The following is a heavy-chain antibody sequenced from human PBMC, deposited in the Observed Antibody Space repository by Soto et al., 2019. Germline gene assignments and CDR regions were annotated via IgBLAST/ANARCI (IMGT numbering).Heavy chain of an antibody. Sequence: QITLKESGPTLVKPTQTLTLTCTFSGFSLSSIGVGVGWIRQPPGKALEWLGILYWDHDKHYSPSLKRRISIAKDTSNGQVVLTLTNTHPVDTATYYCAHTIVVVTTAHDAFDVWGQGTMVTVSS. CDR3: AHTIVVVTTAHDAFDV. J-gene: IGHJ3*01. CDR1: GFSLSSIGVG. V-gene: IGHV2-5*02. CDR2: LYWDHDK. D-gene: IGHD2-21*02.